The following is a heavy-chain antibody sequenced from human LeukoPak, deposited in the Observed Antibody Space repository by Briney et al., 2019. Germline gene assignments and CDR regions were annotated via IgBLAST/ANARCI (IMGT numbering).Heavy chain of an antibody. Sequence: ASVKVSCKASGYTFTSYFMHWVRQAPGQGLEWMGGFNASGGSTTYAQKFQGRVTMTRDTSTTTVYMELSSLRSDDTAVYYCARDAYGGNSGGIVYWGQGTLVTVSS. CDR1: GYTFTSYF. J-gene: IGHJ4*02. V-gene: IGHV1-46*01. CDR3: ARDAYGGNSGGIVY. D-gene: IGHD4-23*01. CDR2: FNASGGST.